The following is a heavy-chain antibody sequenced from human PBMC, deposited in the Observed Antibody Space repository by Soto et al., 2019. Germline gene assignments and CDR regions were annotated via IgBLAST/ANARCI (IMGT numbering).Heavy chain of an antibody. J-gene: IGHJ4*02. Sequence: SETLSLTCTVSGGSISSGGYYWSWIRQHPGKGLEWIGYIYYSGSTYYNPSLKSRVTISVDTSKNQFSLKLSSVTAADTAVYYCARTSYGGKSAEFDYWGQGTLVTVS. D-gene: IGHD4-17*01. CDR2: IYYSGST. CDR1: GGSISSGGYY. CDR3: ARTSYGGKSAEFDY. V-gene: IGHV4-31*03.